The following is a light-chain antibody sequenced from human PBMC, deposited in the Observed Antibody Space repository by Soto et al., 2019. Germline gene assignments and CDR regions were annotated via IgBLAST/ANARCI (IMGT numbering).Light chain of an antibody. CDR3: QHDGILRWT. Sequence: MLSQSPGTLSLTTGERATLSCRASQSVRSTYLAWYQQKPGQAPRLLIYDASSRATDIPDRFSGSGSGTDFTLTISSLEPEDLAVYYCQHDGILRWTFGEGTKVDIK. J-gene: IGKJ1*01. V-gene: IGKV3-20*01. CDR2: DAS. CDR1: QSVRSTY.